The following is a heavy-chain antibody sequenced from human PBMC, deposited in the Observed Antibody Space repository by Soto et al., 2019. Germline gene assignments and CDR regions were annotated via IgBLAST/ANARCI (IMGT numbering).Heavy chain of an antibody. D-gene: IGHD2-2*01. CDR3: ASDLTRDYQNPAERGYFEY. Sequence: ASVKGSCKASGYTFTGYYMHWLRQAPGQGLEWMGWINPNSGGTNYAQKFQGWVTMTRDTSISTAYMELSRLRSDDTAVYYCASDLTRDYQNPAERGYFEYWGQGTLVRVSS. V-gene: IGHV1-2*04. CDR1: GYTFTGYY. J-gene: IGHJ4*02. CDR2: INPNSGGT.